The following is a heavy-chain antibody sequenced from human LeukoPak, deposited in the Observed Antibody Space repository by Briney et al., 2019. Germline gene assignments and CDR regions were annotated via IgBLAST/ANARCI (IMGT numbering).Heavy chain of an antibody. V-gene: IGHV3-9*01. CDR2: ISWNSGSI. J-gene: IGHJ4*02. Sequence: GRSLRLSCAASGFTFDDYAMHWVRQAPGKGLEWVSGISWNSGSIGYADSVKGRFTISRDNAKNSLYLQMNSPRAEVTALYYCAKDSGYYDSSGYKSNYFDYWGQGTLVTVSS. CDR3: AKDSGYYDSSGYKSNYFDY. CDR1: GFTFDDYA. D-gene: IGHD3-22*01.